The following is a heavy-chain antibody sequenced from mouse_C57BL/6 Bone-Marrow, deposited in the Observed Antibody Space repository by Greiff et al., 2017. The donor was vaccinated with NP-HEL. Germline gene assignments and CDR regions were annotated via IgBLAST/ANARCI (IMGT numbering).Heavy chain of an antibody. CDR1: GYHFNIYC. D-gene: IGHD1-1*01. V-gene: IGHV1-50*01. CDR2: ISPSYSYT. J-gene: IGHJ2*01. CDR3: ARKDYYGSLYYFDY. Sequence: QVQLQQSGAELVKDGEAGKRGGSVSGYHFNIYCPPPLHPLPFPFLSFLFSISPSYSYTNYNQKFKGKATLTVDTSSSTAYMQLSSLTSEDSAVYYCARKDYYGSLYYFDYWGQGTTLTVSS.